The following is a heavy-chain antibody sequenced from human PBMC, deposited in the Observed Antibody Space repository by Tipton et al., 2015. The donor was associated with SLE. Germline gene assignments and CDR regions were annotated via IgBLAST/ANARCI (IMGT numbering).Heavy chain of an antibody. Sequence: TLSLTCTVSGGSVSSGSYYWSWIRQPPGKGLEWIGYIYYSGSTNYNPSLKSRVTISVDTSKNQFSLKLSSVTAADTAVYYCASGRLGDSQHHFDYWGQGTLVTVSS. CDR1: GGSVSSGSYY. D-gene: IGHD1-26*01. CDR2: IYYSGST. J-gene: IGHJ4*02. CDR3: ASGRLGDSQHHFDY. V-gene: IGHV4-61*01.